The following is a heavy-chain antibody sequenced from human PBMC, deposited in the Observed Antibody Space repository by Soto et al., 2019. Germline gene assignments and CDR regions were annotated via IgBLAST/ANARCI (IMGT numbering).Heavy chain of an antibody. CDR3: ARSPSRIVVVPAARGYSYYFDY. CDR1: GGSFSSYA. D-gene: IGHD2-2*01. J-gene: IGHJ4*02. V-gene: IGHV1-69*13. CDR2: IIPIFGTA. Sequence: ASVKVSCKASGGSFSSYAISWVRQAPGQGLEWMGGIIPIFGTANYAQKFQGRVTITADESTSTAYMELSSLRSEDTAVYYCARSPSRIVVVPAARGYSYYFDYWGQGTLVTVSS.